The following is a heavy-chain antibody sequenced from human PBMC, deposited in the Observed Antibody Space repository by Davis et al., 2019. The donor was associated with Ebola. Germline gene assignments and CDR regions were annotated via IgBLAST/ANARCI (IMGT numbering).Heavy chain of an antibody. CDR3: TNAVTTTDY. J-gene: IGHJ4*02. CDR2: ISASYNFT. CDR1: GFSFNKSP. D-gene: IGHD4-17*01. V-gene: IGHV3-23*01. Sequence: GESLKISCVASGFSFNKSPMSWVRQAPGKGLEWVSGISASYNFTDYADSVKGRFTISRDDSKNTAYLQMNSLKTEDTAVYYCTNAVTTTDYWGQGALVTVSS.